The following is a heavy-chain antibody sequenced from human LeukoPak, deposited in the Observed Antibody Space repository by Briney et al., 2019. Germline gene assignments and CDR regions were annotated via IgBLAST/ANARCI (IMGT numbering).Heavy chain of an antibody. V-gene: IGHV4-59*01. J-gene: IGHJ4*02. D-gene: IGHD3-22*01. CDR2: IYYSGST. CDR1: GGSISSYY. Sequence: SETLSLTCTVSGGSISSYYWSWIRQPPGKGLEWIGYIYYSGSTNYNPSLKRRVTISVDTSKNQFSLKLSSVTAADTAVYYCARGAGYYDSSGYSNFDYWGQGTLVTVSS. CDR3: ARGAGYYDSSGYSNFDY.